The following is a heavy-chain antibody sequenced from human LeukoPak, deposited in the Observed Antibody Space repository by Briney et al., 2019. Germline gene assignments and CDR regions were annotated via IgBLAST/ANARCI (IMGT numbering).Heavy chain of an antibody. CDR3: ARERYFDSNYFDY. CDR1: GFTFSSYW. V-gene: IGHV3-74*01. CDR2: TNSDGSST. Sequence: GGSLRLSCAASGFTFSSYWMHWVRQAPGKGLVWVSRTNSDGSSTSYADSVKGRFTISRDNAKNTLYLQMNSLRAEDTAVYYCARERYFDSNYFDYWGQGTLVTVSS. D-gene: IGHD3-9*01. J-gene: IGHJ4*02.